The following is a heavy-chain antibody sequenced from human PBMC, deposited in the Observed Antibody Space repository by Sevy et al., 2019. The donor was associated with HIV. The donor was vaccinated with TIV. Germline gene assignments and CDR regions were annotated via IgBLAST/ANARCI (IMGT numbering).Heavy chain of an antibody. CDR3: ARDHEGSSGRYVHFDY. D-gene: IGHD6-19*01. CDR2: INTNTGNP. CDR1: GYTFTTYA. Sequence: ASVKVSCKASGYTFTTYAMSWVRQAPGQGLEWLGWINTNTGNPTYAQGFTGRFVFSLDTSVSTAYLQISSLKAEDTAVYYCARDHEGSSGRYVHFDYWGQGTLVTVSS. J-gene: IGHJ4*02. V-gene: IGHV7-4-1*02.